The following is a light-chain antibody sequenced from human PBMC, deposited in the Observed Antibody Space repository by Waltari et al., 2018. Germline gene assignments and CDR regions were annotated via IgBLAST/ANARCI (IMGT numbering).Light chain of an antibody. CDR3: QQRRDWYS. V-gene: IGKV3-11*01. CDR1: QSIDTY. CDR2: GAS. Sequence: EIVLTQSPATLSLSPGERATLSCRASQSIDTYLAWYQNKPGQAPRLLIYGASNRATGIPARFSGSGSGSDFTLTISRLEPEDFATYYCQQRRDWYSFGQGTKLEIK. J-gene: IGKJ2*03.